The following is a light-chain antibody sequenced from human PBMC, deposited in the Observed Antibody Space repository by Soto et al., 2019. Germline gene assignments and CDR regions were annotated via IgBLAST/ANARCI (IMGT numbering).Light chain of an antibody. V-gene: IGKV3-11*01. J-gene: IGKJ5*01. Sequence: EIVLTQSPATLSLSPGEGATLSCRASQNLYSYLAWYQHKPGQAPRLLIYDTSNRATGIPVRFSGSGSETDFTLTISSLEPEDXAVYYCQQRRSWPITFG. CDR3: QQRRSWPIT. CDR2: DTS. CDR1: QNLYSY.